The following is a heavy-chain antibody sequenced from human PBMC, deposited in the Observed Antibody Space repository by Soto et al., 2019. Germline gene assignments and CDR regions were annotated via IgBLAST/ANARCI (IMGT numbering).Heavy chain of an antibody. CDR3: AKDRKLGSCSGGSCYPHW. V-gene: IGHV3-30*18. Sequence: QVQLVESGGGVVQPGRSLRLSCAASGFTFSSYGMHWVRQAPGKGLEWVAVISYDGSNKYYADSVKGRFTISIDNSTNTLYLQMNSLRAEDTAVYDCAKDRKLGSCSGGSCYPHWWGQGTLVTVSS. D-gene: IGHD2-15*01. CDR1: GFTFSSYG. CDR2: ISYDGSNK. J-gene: IGHJ4*02.